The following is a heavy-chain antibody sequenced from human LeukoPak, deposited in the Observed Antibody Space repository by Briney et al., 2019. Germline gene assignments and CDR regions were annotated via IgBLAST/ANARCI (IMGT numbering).Heavy chain of an antibody. J-gene: IGHJ3*02. CDR1: GFTFSDAW. V-gene: IGHV3-15*01. CDR3: ATEYSVFAFDI. Sequence: GGSLRLSCAASGFTFSDAWLSWVRQAPGKGLEWVGRIKRKTAGGTIDYAAPVKGRFTISRDDSKNTLYLQMNSLKTEDTAVYYCATEYSVFAFDIWGQGTMVTVSS. D-gene: IGHD5-12*01. CDR2: IKRKTAGGTI.